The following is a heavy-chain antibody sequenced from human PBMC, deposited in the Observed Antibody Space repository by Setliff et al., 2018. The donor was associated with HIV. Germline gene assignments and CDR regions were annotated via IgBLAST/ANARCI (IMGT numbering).Heavy chain of an antibody. Sequence: SETLSLTCTVSGGSIRSSSYYWGWIRQPPGKGLEWIGSIYYSGSTYYNPSLRSRVTISGDTSKKQFSLKLSSVTAADTAVYYCAASRGIWFGDLPLNYWGQGTLVTVSS. CDR1: GGSIRSSSYY. J-gene: IGHJ4*02. D-gene: IGHD3-10*01. CDR3: AASRGIWFGDLPLNY. V-gene: IGHV4-39*07. CDR2: IYYSGST.